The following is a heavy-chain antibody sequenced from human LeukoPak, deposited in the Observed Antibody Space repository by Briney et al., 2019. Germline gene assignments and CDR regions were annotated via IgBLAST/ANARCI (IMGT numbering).Heavy chain of an antibody. CDR2: ISAYNGKT. J-gene: IGHJ6*03. CDR3: SRDGYSYGYYYYYYMDV. D-gene: IGHD5-18*01. Sequence: AAVKVSCKPSGYTLTSYGISWVRQAPRQGLEWMGWISAYNGKTNYAQKLQGRDTMPTDTSTSPAYMDLRSLRYDHPDRYYFSRDGYSYGYYYYYYMDVWGKGTTVTVSS. V-gene: IGHV1-18*01. CDR1: GYTLTSYG.